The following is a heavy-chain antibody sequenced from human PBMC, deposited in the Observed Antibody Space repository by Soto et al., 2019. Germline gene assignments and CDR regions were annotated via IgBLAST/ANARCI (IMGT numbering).Heavy chain of an antibody. V-gene: IGHV4-59*08. CDR3: TTQGFGGLHGLVDV. D-gene: IGHD3-10*01. CDR2: FYYIGFT. Sequence: SETLSLTCTVSGDSISDYYWSWIRQPPGKGLEWIGHFYYIGFTRYNPSLKSRVSISVDTSKNQFSLKLTSVTAADTAVYYCTTQGFGGLHGLVDVWGQGTTVTVSS. CDR1: GDSISDYY. J-gene: IGHJ6*02.